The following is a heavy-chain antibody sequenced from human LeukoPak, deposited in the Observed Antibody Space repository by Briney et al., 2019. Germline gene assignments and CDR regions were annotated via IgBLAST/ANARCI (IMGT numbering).Heavy chain of an antibody. CDR1: GFTFSTYA. D-gene: IGHD5-18*01. Sequence: GGSLRLSCSASGFTFSTYAMQWVRQAPGKGLEYVSAISSNGGNTYYADSVKGRFTISRDNSKSTLYLQMSSLRAEETAVYYGVVSYLYAFDIWGQGTMVTVSS. J-gene: IGHJ3*02. CDR3: VVSYLYAFDI. CDR2: ISSNGGNT. V-gene: IGHV3-64D*09.